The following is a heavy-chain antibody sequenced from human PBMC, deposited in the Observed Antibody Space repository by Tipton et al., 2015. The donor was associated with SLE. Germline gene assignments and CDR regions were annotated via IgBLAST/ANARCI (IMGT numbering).Heavy chain of an antibody. Sequence: GSLRLSCEASGFTFSNYWIHWVRQAPGKGLVWVSRINSDGRSTSYADSVKGRITISRDNAKKMVYLQMNSLRAEDTAVYYCASGVVYFESWGQGALVTVSS. V-gene: IGHV3-74*01. CDR3: ASGVVYFES. D-gene: IGHD3-16*01. J-gene: IGHJ4*02. CDR2: INSDGRST. CDR1: GFTFSNYW.